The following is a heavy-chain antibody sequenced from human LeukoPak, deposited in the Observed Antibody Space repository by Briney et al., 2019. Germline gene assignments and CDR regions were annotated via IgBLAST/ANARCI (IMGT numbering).Heavy chain of an antibody. J-gene: IGHJ3*02. V-gene: IGHV4-59*01. Sequence: PSETLSLTCTVSGGSISSYYWSWIRQPPGKGLEWIGYIYYSGGTNYNPSLKSRVTISVDTSKNQFSLKLSSVTAADTAVYYCARVTGSSWYLDAFDIWGQGTMVTVSS. CDR3: ARVTGSSWYLDAFDI. CDR2: IYYSGGT. CDR1: GGSISSYY. D-gene: IGHD6-13*01.